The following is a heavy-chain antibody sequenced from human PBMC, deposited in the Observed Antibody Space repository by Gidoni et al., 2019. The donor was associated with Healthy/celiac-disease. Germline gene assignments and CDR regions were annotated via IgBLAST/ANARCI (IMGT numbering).Heavy chain of an antibody. J-gene: IGHJ4*02. V-gene: IGHV3-23*01. D-gene: IGHD2-21*02. CDR2: ISGSGGST. CDR1: GFTFSSYA. CDR3: AKVPGPSDSGY. Sequence: EVQLLESGGGLVQPGGYLRLSCAAAGFTFSSYAMSWVRQAPGKGLEWVSAISGSGGSTYYADSVKGRFTNSRDNSKNTLYLQMNSLRAEDTAVYYCAKVPGPSDSGYWGQGTLVTVSS.